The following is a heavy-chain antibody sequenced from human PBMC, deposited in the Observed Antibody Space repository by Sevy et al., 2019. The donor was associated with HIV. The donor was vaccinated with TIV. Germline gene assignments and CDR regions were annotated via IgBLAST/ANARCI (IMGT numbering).Heavy chain of an antibody. CDR1: GGSISSSSYY. D-gene: IGHD6-19*01. CDR2: IYYSGST. V-gene: IGHV4-39*01. J-gene: IGHJ4*02. Sequence: SETLSLTCTVSGGSISSSSYYWGWIRQPPGKGLEWIGSIYYSGSTYYNPSLKSRVTISVDTSKNQFSLKLSSVTAADTAVYYCARQHKGSGLTFDYWGQGTLVTVSS. CDR3: ARQHKGSGLTFDY.